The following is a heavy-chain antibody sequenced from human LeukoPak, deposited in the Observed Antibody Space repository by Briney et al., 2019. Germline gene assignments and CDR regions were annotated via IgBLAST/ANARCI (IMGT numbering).Heavy chain of an antibody. Sequence: ASETLSLTCTVSGDSFSSVSYYWSWIRQPARKGLEWIGRIYATGSTNYNPSLKSRVTISVDTSKNQFSLKLSSVTAADTAVYYCARGGLLNWFDPWGQGTLATVSS. CDR3: ARGGLLNWFDP. D-gene: IGHD1-26*01. J-gene: IGHJ5*02. CDR2: IYATGST. V-gene: IGHV4-61*02. CDR1: GDSFSSVSYY.